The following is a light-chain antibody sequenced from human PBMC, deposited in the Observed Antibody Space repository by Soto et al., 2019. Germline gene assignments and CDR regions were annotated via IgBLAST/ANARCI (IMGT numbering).Light chain of an antibody. CDR2: RAS. CDR3: QQYSSSPS. V-gene: IGKV3-15*01. J-gene: IGKJ5*01. Sequence: EIVMTQAPATLACSPGETVTLSCRASQSLSGNLAWYQQKPGQAPRLLIFRASTRATGVPARFSGSGSGTESTLTIGSLKSEDFAVYYCQQYSSSPSFGQGTRLEIK. CDR1: QSLSGN.